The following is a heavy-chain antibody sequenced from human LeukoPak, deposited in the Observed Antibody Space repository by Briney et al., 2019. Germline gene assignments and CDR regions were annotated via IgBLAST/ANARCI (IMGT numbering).Heavy chain of an antibody. D-gene: IGHD1-1*01. CDR1: GYSFTNYW. V-gene: IGHV5-51*01. J-gene: IGHJ4*02. CDR2: IYPGDSDT. CDR3: ARHGTNALSTTLDY. Sequence: GESLKISCKGSGYSFTNYWIGWVRQMPGKGLEWMGIIYPGDSDTRYSPSFQGQVTISADKSISTAYLHWSSPKASDTAMYYCARHGTNALSTTLDYWGRGTLVTVSS.